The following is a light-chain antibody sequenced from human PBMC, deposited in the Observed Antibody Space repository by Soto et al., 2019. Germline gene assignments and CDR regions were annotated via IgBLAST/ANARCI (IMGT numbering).Light chain of an antibody. CDR2: KAS. J-gene: IGKJ2*01. CDR1: QSISTW. Sequence: DIQMTQSPSTLSASVGDRVTITCRASQSISTWLAWYQQKPGTAPKLLIYKASTLESGVPSRFSGSRSGTEFTLTVSSLQPDDFATYYCQQYNDSFPYTFGQGTKWIS. CDR3: QQYNDSFPYT. V-gene: IGKV1-5*03.